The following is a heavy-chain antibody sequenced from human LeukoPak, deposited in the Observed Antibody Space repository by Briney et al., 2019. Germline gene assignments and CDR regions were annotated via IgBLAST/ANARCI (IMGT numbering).Heavy chain of an antibody. V-gene: IGHV4-4*07. CDR1: GGSISGYY. D-gene: IGHD6-19*01. CDR3: ARDDGSGWYHY. J-gene: IGHJ4*02. CDR2: MHTSGST. Sequence: SETLSLTCTVSGGSISGYYWNWIRQPAGKGLEWIGRMHTSGSTNYTPSLKSRITVSVDTSKNQFSLKLNSLTAADTAVYYCARDDGSGWYHYWGQGTLVTVSS.